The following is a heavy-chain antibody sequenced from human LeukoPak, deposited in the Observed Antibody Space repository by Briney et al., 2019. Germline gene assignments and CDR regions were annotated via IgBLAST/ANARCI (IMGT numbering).Heavy chain of an antibody. CDR3: AKGLHGGVGYGVDV. CDR1: GFTFSSYA. CDR2: ISGTGGRT. V-gene: IGHV3-23*01. Sequence: GRSLRLSCAASGFTFSSYAMSWVRQAPGKGLEWVSSISGTGGRTYSADSVKGRFTISRDNSKNTLYLQMKNLRVEHTAVYYCAKGLHGGVGYGVDVWGQGTTVSVSS. D-gene: IGHD3-16*01. J-gene: IGHJ6*02.